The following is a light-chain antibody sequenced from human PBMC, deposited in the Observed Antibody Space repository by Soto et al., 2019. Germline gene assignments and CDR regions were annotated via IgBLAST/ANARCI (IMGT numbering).Light chain of an antibody. CDR2: GVS. CDR3: QQRSNWPRT. J-gene: IGKJ1*01. Sequence: EIVMTQPPATTSVSPGERATLSCRASQSLSSNYLAWYQQKPGQAPRLLIYGVSSRATGVPVSFSGSGSGTDFTLTISSLEPEDFAVYYCQQRSNWPRTFGQGTKVDIK. V-gene: IGKV3D-20*02. CDR1: QSLSSNY.